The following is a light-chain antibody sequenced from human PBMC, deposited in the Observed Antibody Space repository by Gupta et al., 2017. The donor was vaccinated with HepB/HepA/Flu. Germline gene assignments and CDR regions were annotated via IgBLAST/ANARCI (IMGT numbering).Light chain of an antibody. CDR3: QQDGGSPHT. CDR2: GTS. V-gene: IGKV3-20*01. J-gene: IGKJ4*01. Sequence: EIVLTPSPGTLSLSPGERAPLSCRASQKFSRTFLAWYQQKAGQAPRLLIYGTSSRATGIPDRFSGSGSGTDFTLTISRLEPEDFAVYYCQQDGGSPHTFGGGTKVEIK. CDR1: QKFSRTF.